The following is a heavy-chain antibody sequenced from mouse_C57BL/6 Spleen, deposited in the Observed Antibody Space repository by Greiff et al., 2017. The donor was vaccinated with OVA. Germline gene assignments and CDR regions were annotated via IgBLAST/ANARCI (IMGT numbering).Heavy chain of an antibody. V-gene: IGHV14-4*01. Sequence: AQLQQSGAELVRPGASVKLSCTASGFNIKDDYMHWVKQRPEQGLEWIGWIDPENGDTEYASKFQGKATITADTSSNTAYLQLSSLTSEDTAVYYCTKGWLLGAYWGQGTLVTVSA. CDR3: TKGWLLGAY. CDR1: GFNIKDDY. D-gene: IGHD2-3*01. J-gene: IGHJ3*01. CDR2: IDPENGDT.